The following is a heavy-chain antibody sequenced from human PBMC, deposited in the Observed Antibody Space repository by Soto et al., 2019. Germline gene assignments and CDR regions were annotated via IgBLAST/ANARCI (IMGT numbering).Heavy chain of an antibody. CDR2: ISWDGGST. CDR3: AKDKWRRGYCSGGSCNRAEYFQH. CDR1: GFTFDDYT. J-gene: IGHJ1*01. V-gene: IGHV3-43*01. Sequence: GGSLRLSCAASGFTFDDYTMHWVHQAPGKGLEWVSLISWDGGSTYYADSVKGRFTISRDNSKNSLYLQMNSLRTEDTALYYCAKDKWRRGYCSGGSCNRAEYFQHWGQGTLVTVSS. D-gene: IGHD2-15*01.